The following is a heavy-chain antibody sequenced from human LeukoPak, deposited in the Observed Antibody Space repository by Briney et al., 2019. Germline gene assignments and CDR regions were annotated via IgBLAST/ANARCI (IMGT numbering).Heavy chain of an antibody. J-gene: IGHJ4*02. CDR2: INHSGST. V-gene: IGHV4-34*01. Sequence: TETLSLTCAVYGGSFSGYYWSWIRQPPGKGLEWIGEINHSGSTNYNPSLKSRVTISVDTSKNQFSLKLSSVTAADTAVYYCARGSQSLGYCSGGSCRAKIFDYWGQGTLVTVSS. CDR1: GGSFSGYY. CDR3: ARGSQSLGYCSGGSCRAKIFDY. D-gene: IGHD2-15*01.